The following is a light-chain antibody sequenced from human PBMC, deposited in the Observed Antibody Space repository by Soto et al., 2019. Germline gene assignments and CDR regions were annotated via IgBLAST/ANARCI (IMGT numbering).Light chain of an antibody. CDR3: SSYTRSSTLDV. CDR2: DVS. V-gene: IGLV2-14*01. Sequence: QSALTQPASVSGSPGQSITISCTGTSSDGGGYNYVSWYQQHPGKAPKLMIYDVSNRPSGVSNRFSGSKSGNTASLTISGLQAEDAADYYCSSYTRSSTLDVFGTGTKVTVL. J-gene: IGLJ1*01. CDR1: SSDGGGYNY.